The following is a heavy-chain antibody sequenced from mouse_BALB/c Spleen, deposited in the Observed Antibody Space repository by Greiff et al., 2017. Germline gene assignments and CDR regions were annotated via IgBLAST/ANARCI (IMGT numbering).Heavy chain of an antibody. CDR1: GYTFTSYY. Sequence: QVQLQQSGAELVKPGASVKLSCKASGYTFTSYYMYWVKQRPGQGLEWIGEINPSNGGTNFNEKFKSKATLTVDKSSSTAYMQLSSLTSEDSAVYYCTRSFYGNYHWYFDVWGAGTTVTVSS. CDR2: INPSNGGT. CDR3: TRSFYGNYHWYFDV. D-gene: IGHD2-10*01. V-gene: IGHV1S81*02. J-gene: IGHJ1*01.